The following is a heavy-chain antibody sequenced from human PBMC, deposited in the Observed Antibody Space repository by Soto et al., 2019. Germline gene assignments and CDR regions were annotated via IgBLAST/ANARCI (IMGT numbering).Heavy chain of an antibody. J-gene: IGHJ6*03. CDR2: ISGSGGST. CDR3: AKTPLRSPYSYMDV. V-gene: IGHV3-23*01. D-gene: IGHD3-3*01. Sequence: EVQLLESGGGLVQPGGSLRLSCAASGFTFSSYAMSWVRQAPGKGLEWVSAISGSGGSTYYADSVKGRFTISRDNSKNTLYLQRYSLRAEDTAVYYCAKTPLRSPYSYMDVWGIGTTVTVSS. CDR1: GFTFSSYA.